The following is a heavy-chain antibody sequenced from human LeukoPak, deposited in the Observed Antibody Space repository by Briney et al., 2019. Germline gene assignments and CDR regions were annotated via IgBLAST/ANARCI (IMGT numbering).Heavy chain of an antibody. CDR3: ARASHGSNSEFDY. CDR1: GGSISGYY. J-gene: IGHJ4*02. Sequence: SETLSLTCTVSGGSISGYYWTWIRQPPGKGLEWIGFIYYRGSTNYNPSLKSRVTISLDTSRNQFSLKLSSVTAADTAVYYCARASHGSNSEFDYWGLGTLVTVSS. CDR2: IYYRGST. D-gene: IGHD4-23*01. V-gene: IGHV4-59*01.